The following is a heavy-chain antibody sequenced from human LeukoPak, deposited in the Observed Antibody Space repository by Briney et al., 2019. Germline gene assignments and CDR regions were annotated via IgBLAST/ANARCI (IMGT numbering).Heavy chain of an antibody. J-gene: IGHJ4*02. V-gene: IGHV4-59*08. Sequence: PSETLSLTCAVYGGSFSGYYWSWIRQPPGKGLEWIGYIYYSGSTNYNPSLKSRVTISVDTSKNQFSLKLSSVTAADTAVYYCASGGYSYGYHSFDYWGQGTLVTVSS. CDR3: ASGGYSYGYHSFDY. CDR1: GGSFSGYY. D-gene: IGHD5-18*01. CDR2: IYYSGST.